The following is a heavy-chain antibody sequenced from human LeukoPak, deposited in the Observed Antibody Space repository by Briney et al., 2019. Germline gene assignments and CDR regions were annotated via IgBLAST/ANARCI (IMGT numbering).Heavy chain of an antibody. CDR1: GGSISSYY. Sequence: PSETLSLTCTVSGGSISSYYWSWIRQPPGKGLEWIGYIYYSGSTNYNPSPKSRVTISVDTSKNQFSLKLSSVTAADTAVYYCARDTGGVVVSGIDYWGQGTLVTVSS. D-gene: IGHD2-2*01. J-gene: IGHJ4*02. V-gene: IGHV4-59*12. CDR2: IYYSGST. CDR3: ARDTGGVVVSGIDY.